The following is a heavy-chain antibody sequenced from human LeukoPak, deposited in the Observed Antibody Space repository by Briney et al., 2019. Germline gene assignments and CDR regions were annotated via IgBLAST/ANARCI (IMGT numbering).Heavy chain of an antibody. D-gene: IGHD3-10*01. Sequence: GGSLRLSCAASGFTFSSYSVNWVRQAPGKGLEWVSSISSSSSYIYYADSVKGRFTISRDNAKNSLYLQMNSLRAEDTAVYYCARAIQNYYGSGSYYRDAFDIWGQGTMVTVSS. CDR1: GFTFSSYS. V-gene: IGHV3-21*01. CDR3: ARAIQNYYGSGSYYRDAFDI. CDR2: ISSSSSYI. J-gene: IGHJ3*02.